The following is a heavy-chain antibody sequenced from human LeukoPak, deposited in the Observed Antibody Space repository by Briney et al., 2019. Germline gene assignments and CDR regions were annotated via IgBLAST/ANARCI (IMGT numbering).Heavy chain of an antibody. D-gene: IGHD2-15*01. CDR2: INHSGST. V-gene: IGHV4-34*01. CDR3: ARDALVVVAATSAFDI. J-gene: IGHJ3*02. Sequence: SETLSLTCAVYGVSFSGYYWSWIRQPPGKGLEWIGEINHSGSTNYNPSLKSRVTISVDTSKNQFSLKLSSVTAADTAVYYCARDALVVVAATSAFDIWGQGTMVTVSS. CDR1: GVSFSGYY.